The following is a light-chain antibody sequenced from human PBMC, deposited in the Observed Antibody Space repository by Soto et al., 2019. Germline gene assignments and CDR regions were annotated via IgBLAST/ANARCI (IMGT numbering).Light chain of an antibody. Sequence: QLVLTQPPSASGTPGQRVTISCSGSSSNIGSNYVYWYQQLPGTAPKLLIYRNNQRPSGVPDRFSGSKSGTSASLANSGLRSEDEADYYCAAWDDSLSGWVFGGGTKLTVL. V-gene: IGLV1-47*01. J-gene: IGLJ3*02. CDR1: SSNIGSNY. CDR3: AAWDDSLSGWV. CDR2: RNN.